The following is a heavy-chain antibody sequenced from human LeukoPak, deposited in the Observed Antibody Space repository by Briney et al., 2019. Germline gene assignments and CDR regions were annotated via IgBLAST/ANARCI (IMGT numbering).Heavy chain of an antibody. J-gene: IGHJ4*02. V-gene: IGHV1-18*01. CDR1: GYTFNIYG. Sequence: GASVKVSCKASGYTFNIYGINWVRQAPGQGLEWMGWISAYNGNTNYAQKLQGGVTMTTDTSTSTAYMELRSLRSDDTAVYYCARGCGAVPAAMPCFDYWGQGTLVTVSS. CDR2: ISAYNGNT. CDR3: ARGCGAVPAAMPCFDY. D-gene: IGHD2-2*01.